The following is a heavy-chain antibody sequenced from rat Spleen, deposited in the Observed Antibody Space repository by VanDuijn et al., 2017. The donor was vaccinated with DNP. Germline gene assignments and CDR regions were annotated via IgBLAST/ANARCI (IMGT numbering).Heavy chain of an antibody. CDR2: ITKTGDST. D-gene: IGHD1-6*01. CDR1: GFIFSNYW. Sequence: EVQLVESGGGPVQPGRSLKVSCVASGFIFSNYWMTWIRQAPGKGLEWVASITKTGDSTYYSDSVKGRFSISRDNAKSTLYLQVNSLRSEDTASYYCTTVMYTTDYYFDYWGQGVMVTVSS. J-gene: IGHJ2*01. V-gene: IGHV5-31*01. CDR3: TTVMYTTDYYFDY.